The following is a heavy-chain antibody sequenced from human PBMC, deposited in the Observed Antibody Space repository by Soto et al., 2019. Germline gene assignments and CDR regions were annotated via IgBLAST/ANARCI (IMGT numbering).Heavy chain of an antibody. D-gene: IGHD3-10*01. CDR2: IIPILGIA. J-gene: IGHJ4*02. CDR1: GGTFSSYT. Sequence: QVQLVQSGAEVKKPGSSVKVSCKASGGTFSSYTISWVRQAPGQELEWMVRIIPILGIANYAKKFQGRVTNTEEKTTSTGNKELSSQRTEDTAVYYCARGNDGAGSYYHYWGQGTLVTVSA. V-gene: IGHV1-69*02. CDR3: ARGNDGAGSYYHY.